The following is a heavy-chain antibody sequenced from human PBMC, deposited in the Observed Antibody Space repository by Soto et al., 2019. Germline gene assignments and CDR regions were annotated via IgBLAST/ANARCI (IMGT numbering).Heavy chain of an antibody. D-gene: IGHD3-9*01. Sequence: ASVKVSCKASGYTFTSYDINWVRQATGQGLEWMGWMNPNSGNTGYAQKFQGRVTMTRNASISTAYMELSSLRSEDTAVYYCAVTGYHLFSRWYWGQGTLVTVSS. V-gene: IGHV1-8*01. CDR3: AVTGYHLFSRWY. J-gene: IGHJ4*02. CDR1: GYTFTSYD. CDR2: MNPNSGNT.